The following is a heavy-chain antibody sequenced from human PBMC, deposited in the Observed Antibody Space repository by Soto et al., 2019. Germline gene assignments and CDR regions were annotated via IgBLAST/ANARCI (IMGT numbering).Heavy chain of an antibody. V-gene: IGHV1-3*01. CDR1: GYSFSNYA. Sequence: QVQLVQSGAEVEKPGASVKVSCKASGYSFSNYAVHWVRQAHGQRLEWMGWVNAGNGNTRYSQNFQGRVTITRDTSARTAYLELSSLRSEDTAVYYCARGHLAVVPVASWYYYMDVWGKGTTVTVSS. D-gene: IGHD2-2*01. CDR2: VNAGNGNT. CDR3: ARGHLAVVPVASWYYYMDV. J-gene: IGHJ6*03.